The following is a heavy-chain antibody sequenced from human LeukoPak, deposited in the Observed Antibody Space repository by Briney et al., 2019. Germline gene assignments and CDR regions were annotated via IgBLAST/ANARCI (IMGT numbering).Heavy chain of an antibody. D-gene: IGHD4-23*01. CDR2: INPNNGGT. V-gene: IGHV1-2*06. Sequence: ASVKVSCKASGYTFTGYYMHWVRQAPGQGLEWMGRINPNNGGTNYAQKFQGRATMTRDTSISTAYMELSRLRFDDTAVYYCAVVSGNGAYDYWGQGALVTVSS. CDR3: AVVSGNGAYDY. CDR1: GYTFTGYY. J-gene: IGHJ4*02.